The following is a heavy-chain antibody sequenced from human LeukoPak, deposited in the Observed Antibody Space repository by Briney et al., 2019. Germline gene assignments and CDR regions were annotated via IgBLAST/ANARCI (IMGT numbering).Heavy chain of an antibody. Sequence: SETLSLTCTVSGGSFSGYYWSWIRQPPGKGLEWIGEINHSGSTNYNPSLKSRVTISVDTSKNQFSLKLSSVTAADTAVYYCARGPAFDIWGQGTMVTVSS. V-gene: IGHV4-34*01. CDR3: ARGPAFDI. CDR2: INHSGST. J-gene: IGHJ3*02. CDR1: GGSFSGYY.